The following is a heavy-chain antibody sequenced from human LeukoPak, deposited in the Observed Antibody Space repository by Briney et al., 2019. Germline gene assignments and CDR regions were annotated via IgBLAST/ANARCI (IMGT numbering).Heavy chain of an antibody. J-gene: IGHJ4*02. CDR2: IYYSGST. CDR3: ARGLYYYEGD. Sequence: GXYYXXWXRQPPGKGLEWIEYIYYSGSTYYNPSLKSRVTISVDTSKNQFSLKLSSVTAADTAVYYCARGLYYYEGDWGQGTLVTVSS. V-gene: IGHV4-30-4*08. CDR1: GXYY. D-gene: IGHD3-22*01.